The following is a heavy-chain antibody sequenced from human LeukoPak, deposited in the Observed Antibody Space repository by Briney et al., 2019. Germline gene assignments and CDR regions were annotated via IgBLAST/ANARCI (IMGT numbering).Heavy chain of an antibody. J-gene: IGHJ4*02. D-gene: IGHD5-12*01. CDR1: GFTFSSYA. CDR3: ASEGYSGYDLPGYFDY. V-gene: IGHV3-23*03. Sequence: GGSLRLSCAASGFTFSSYAMSWVRQAPGTGLEWVSILYSGGNTYYADSVKGRFTISRDNARNSLYLQMNSLRDEDTAVYYCASEGYSGYDLPGYFDYWGQGTRVTVSS. CDR2: LYSGGNT.